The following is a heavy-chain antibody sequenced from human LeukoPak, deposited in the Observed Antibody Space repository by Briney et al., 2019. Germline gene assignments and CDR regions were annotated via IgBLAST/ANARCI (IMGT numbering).Heavy chain of an antibody. D-gene: IGHD3-3*01. Sequence: SETLSLTCAVSGGSFRGSYWSWIRHPPGKGLEWIGEINHSVSTTYTTPLKRRVTISVDTTKNQLSLKLSSVTSADTAVYYCASRTHYDFWSCYYYYMDVWGKGTTVTVPS. V-gene: IGHV4-34*01. CDR3: ASRTHYDFWSCYYYYMDV. CDR1: GGSFRGSY. J-gene: IGHJ6*03. CDR2: INHSVST.